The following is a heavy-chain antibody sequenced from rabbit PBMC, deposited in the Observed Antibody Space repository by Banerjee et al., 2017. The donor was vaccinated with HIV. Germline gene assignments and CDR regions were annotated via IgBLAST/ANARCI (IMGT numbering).Heavy chain of an antibody. Sequence: QSLEESGGGLVQPEGSLTLTCTASGFSFRSGYYMCWVRQAPGKGLEWIACIYAGSSGKTNEERGEKGRGKREKKEAKKGKRKRKRRKEEEKEKEGGERGEGRKDADLWGQGTRGNVS. J-gene: IGHJ3*01. V-gene: IGHV1S40*01. CDR1: GFSFRSGYY. D-gene: IGHD4-2*01. CDR2: IYAGSSGKT. CDR3: ERGEGRKDADL.